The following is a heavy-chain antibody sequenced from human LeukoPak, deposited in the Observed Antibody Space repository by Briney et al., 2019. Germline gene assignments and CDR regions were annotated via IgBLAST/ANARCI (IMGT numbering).Heavy chain of an antibody. CDR2: IYPRDGST. V-gene: IGHV1-46*01. Sequence: ASVEVSCTASGYTFTSNYIHWVRQAPGQGLEWMGMIYPRDGSTSYAQKFQGRVTVTRDTSTSTVHMELSGLRSEDTAVYYCARDQEGFDYWGREPWSPSPQ. CDR1: GYTFTSNY. J-gene: IGHJ4*02. CDR3: ARDQEGFDY.